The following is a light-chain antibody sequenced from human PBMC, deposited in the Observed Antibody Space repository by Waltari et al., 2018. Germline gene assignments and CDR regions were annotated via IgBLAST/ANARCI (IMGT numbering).Light chain of an antibody. CDR3: MQRIEFPLT. CDR2: TLA. V-gene: IGKV2-40*01. Sequence: DIVLTQTPPPLPVTLGEPAPTPCRSSQSLFEVDDGNTYLNWFLQKPGQSPQLLSYTLAYRASGVPDRFNGSGSGTDFTLKISRVEAEDVGIYYCMQRIEFPLTFGGGTRVEIK. J-gene: IGKJ4*01. CDR1: QSLFEVDDGNTY.